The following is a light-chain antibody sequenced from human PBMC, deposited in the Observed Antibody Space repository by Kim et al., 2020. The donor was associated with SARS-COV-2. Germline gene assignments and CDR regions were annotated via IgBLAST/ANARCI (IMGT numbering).Light chain of an antibody. CDR2: DVS. Sequence: QSALTQPASVSGSPGQSITISCTGTSSDVGGYNYVSWYQQHPGKAPKLMIYDVSKRPSGVSNRFSGSKSGNSASLTISGLQTEDESDFYCSSYTSSRTLNWVFDGGTQLTVL. CDR1: SSDVGGYNY. CDR3: SSYTSSRTLNWV. J-gene: IGLJ3*02. V-gene: IGLV2-14*01.